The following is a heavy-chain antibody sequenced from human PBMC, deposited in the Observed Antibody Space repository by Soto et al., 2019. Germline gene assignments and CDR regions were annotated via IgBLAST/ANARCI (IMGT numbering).Heavy chain of an antibody. V-gene: IGHV4-4*02. D-gene: IGHD3-3*01. CDR3: VRNGYACLEY. CDR1: GGSISSDHW. J-gene: IGHJ4*02. Sequence: QVHLQESGPGLVKPSGTLSLSCAVSGGSISSDHWWSWVRQSPGKGLEWIGEIYHSGSASYNSALQSRVTISTDIYKNQFSLKLTSVTAEDTAVDYCVRNGYACLEYWGQGTLVTVSS. CDR2: IYHSGSA.